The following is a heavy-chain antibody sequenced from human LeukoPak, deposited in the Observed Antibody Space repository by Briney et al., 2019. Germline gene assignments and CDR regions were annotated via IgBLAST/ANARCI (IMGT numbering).Heavy chain of an antibody. V-gene: IGHV4-59*01. CDR3: ARGSYYYDSSGYSETGEID. CDR2: IYYGGST. J-gene: IGHJ4*02. Sequence: SETLSLTCTVSGGSISSYYWSWIRQPPGKGLEWIGYIYYGGSTNYNPSLKSRVTISVDTSKNQFSLKLSSVTAADTAVYYCARGSYYYDSSGYSETGEIDWGQGTLVTVSS. D-gene: IGHD3-22*01. CDR1: GGSISSYY.